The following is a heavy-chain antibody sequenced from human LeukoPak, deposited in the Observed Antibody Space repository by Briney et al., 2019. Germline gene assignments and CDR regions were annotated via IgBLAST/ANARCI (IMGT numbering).Heavy chain of an antibody. CDR2: ISGSGGDT. V-gene: IGHV3-23*01. CDR3: VKVAPWAWPNYFHH. CDR1: GFTFSIYA. Sequence: PGGSLRLSCAASGFTFSIYAMSWVRQAPGKGLEWVSAISGSGGDTYYADSVKGRFTISRDNSKSTLYVQINSLRAEDTAVYYFVKVAPWAWPNYFHHWGQGTLVTVSS. J-gene: IGHJ4*02. D-gene: IGHD3-16*01.